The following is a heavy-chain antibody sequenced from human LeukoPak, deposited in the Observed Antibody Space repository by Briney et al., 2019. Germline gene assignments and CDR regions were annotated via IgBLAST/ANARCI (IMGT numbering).Heavy chain of an antibody. CDR2: ITASGTAM. CDR1: GFTFSSYS. D-gene: IGHD1-26*01. V-gene: IGHV3-48*02. Sequence: QTGGSLRLSCAASGFTFSSYSMNWVRQAPGKGLEWVSHITASGTAMFYADSVKGRFTISRDNAKNSLYLQMNSLGDEDTAVYYCASSGSYRFDYWGQGTLVTVSS. J-gene: IGHJ4*02. CDR3: ASSGSYRFDY.